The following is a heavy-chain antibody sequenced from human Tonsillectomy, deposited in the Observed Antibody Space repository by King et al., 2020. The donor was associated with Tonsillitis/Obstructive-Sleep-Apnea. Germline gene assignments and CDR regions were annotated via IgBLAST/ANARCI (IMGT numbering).Heavy chain of an antibody. Sequence: VQLVQSGGGLVQPGGSLRLSCAASGFRVSSNYMNWVRQAPGKGLEWVSIMYSDGTTHYADSVKGRLTISRDNSKNTAYLQMNSLRAEDTAVYYCARAQEKGFLNGNPNYYYYMDVWGTGTAVTVS. CDR1: GFRVSSNY. J-gene: IGHJ6*03. D-gene: IGHD3-9*01. CDR3: ARAQEKGFLNGNPNYYYYMDV. V-gene: IGHV3-53*04. CDR2: MYSDGTT.